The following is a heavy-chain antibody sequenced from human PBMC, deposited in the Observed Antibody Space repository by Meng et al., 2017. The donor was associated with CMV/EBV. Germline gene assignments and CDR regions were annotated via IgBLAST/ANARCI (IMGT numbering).Heavy chain of an antibody. D-gene: IGHD3-3*01. Sequence: FASYGISCVRQAPGRGLEWMGWISTYNGNTNYARKLQGKVTVTTDTSTGTAYMGLRRLKFDDTAVYYCARQGLGDFWSGYLRSSFDYWGQGTLVTVSS. V-gene: IGHV1-18*01. CDR2: ISTYNGNT. J-gene: IGHJ4*02. CDR1: FASYG. CDR3: ARQGLGDFWSGYLRSSFDY.